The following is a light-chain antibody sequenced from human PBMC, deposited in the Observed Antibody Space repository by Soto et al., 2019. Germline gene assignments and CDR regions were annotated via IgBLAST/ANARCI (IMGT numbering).Light chain of an antibody. CDR3: SSYPNTSPHVI. V-gene: IGLV2-14*03. CDR1: SSDIGGYNH. Sequence: QSALTQPASVSGSPGQSITISCTGASSDIGGYNHVSWYQQHPGKAPKLIIYNVSHRPSGVSTRFSGSKYGNTASLIIAGPQAEDEADYFCSSYPNTSPHVIFGGGTKLTVL. J-gene: IGLJ2*01. CDR2: NVS.